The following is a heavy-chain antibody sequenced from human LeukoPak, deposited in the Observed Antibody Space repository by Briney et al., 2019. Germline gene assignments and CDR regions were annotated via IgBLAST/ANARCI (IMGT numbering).Heavy chain of an antibody. CDR3: ATAVSIAGDY. CDR2: IKPDSSET. V-gene: IGHV3-7*01. J-gene: IGHJ4*02. Sequence: GGSLRLSCAASGFSFNSNWMSWFRQAPGKGLEWVAHIKPDSSETCYVDSVKGRFTISRDNAEKLVYLRMNSLRAEDTAVYYCATAVSIAGDYWGQGTLVTVSS. D-gene: IGHD2-21*01. CDR1: GFSFNSNW.